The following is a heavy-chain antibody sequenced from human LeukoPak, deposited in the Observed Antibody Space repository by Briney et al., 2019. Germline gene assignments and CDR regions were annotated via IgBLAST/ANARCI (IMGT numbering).Heavy chain of an antibody. D-gene: IGHD2-2*01. CDR3: ARDLSTSYVRSDAFDI. V-gene: IGHV1-18*01. CDR2: ISAYNGNT. CDR1: GYTFTSYG. Sequence: GASVKVSCKASGYTFTSYGISWVRQAPGQGLEWMGWISAYNGNTNYAQKFQGRVTITTDESTSTAYMELSSLRSEDTAVYYCARDLSTSYVRSDAFDIWGQGTMVTVSS. J-gene: IGHJ3*02.